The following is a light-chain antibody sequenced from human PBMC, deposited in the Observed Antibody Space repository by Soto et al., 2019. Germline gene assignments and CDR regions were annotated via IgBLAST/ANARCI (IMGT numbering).Light chain of an antibody. J-gene: IGLJ2*01. Sequence: YELTQPPSVSVAPGKTARITCGGNNIGSKSVHWYQQKPGQAPVLVIYYDSDRPSGIPERFSGSNSGNTATLTISRVETGDEADYYCQVWDSSSDLVVFGGGTKLTVL. CDR1: NIGSKS. CDR3: QVWDSSSDLVV. V-gene: IGLV3-21*04. CDR2: YDS.